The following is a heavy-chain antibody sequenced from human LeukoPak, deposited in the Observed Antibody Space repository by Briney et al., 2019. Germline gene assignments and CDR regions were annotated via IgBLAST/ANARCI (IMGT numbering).Heavy chain of an antibody. J-gene: IGHJ6*02. CDR3: ARDKRIPPGFYGMDV. V-gene: IGHV1-46*01. Sequence: ASVKVSCKASGYTFTSSSMHCVRQAPGHGLEWMGIINPSGGSTSYAQKFQGRVTMTRDTSTSTVYMELSSLRSEDTAVYYCARDKRIPPGFYGMDVWGQGTTVTVSS. D-gene: IGHD6-25*01. CDR1: GYTFTSSS. CDR2: INPSGGST.